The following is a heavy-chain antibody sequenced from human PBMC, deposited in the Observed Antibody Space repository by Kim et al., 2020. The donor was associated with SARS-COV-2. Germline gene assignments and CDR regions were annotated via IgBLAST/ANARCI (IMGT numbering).Heavy chain of an antibody. CDR3: ARGRAGVVPSPILGIGPYYEYYAMDV. V-gene: IGHV4-34*01. Sequence: SETLSLTCAVYGGSFSGYYWSWIRQPPGKGLEWIGEINHSGSTNYNPSLKSRVTMSVDTLKNWFSVRLSSVTAADTAVYYCARGRAGVVPSPILGIGPYYEYYAMDVWGRGTTVTVSS. J-gene: IGHJ6*02. D-gene: IGHD3-3*01. CDR2: INHSGST. CDR1: GGSFSGYY.